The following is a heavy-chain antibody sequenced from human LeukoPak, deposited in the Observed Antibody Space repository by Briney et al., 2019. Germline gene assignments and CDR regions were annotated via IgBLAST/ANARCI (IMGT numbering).Heavy chain of an antibody. CDR3: AKRNRRDIDY. Sequence: GRSLRLSCAASGFTFSSYGMHWVRQAPGKGLEWVAVIPYDGSNKYYADSVKGRFTISRDNSKNTLYLQMNSLRAEDTAVYYCAKRNRRDIDYWGQGTLVTVSS. CDR1: GFTFSSYG. V-gene: IGHV3-30*18. D-gene: IGHD5-24*01. J-gene: IGHJ4*02. CDR2: IPYDGSNK.